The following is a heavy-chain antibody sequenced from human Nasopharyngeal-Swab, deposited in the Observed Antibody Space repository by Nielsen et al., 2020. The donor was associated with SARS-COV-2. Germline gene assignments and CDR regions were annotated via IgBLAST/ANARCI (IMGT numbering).Heavy chain of an antibody. Sequence: GSLRLSCTVSGGSISSGSIRSYYWSWIRQPPGKGLEWIGYFSYTGITNYNPSLKSRVTISVDLSKNQFSLKLSSVAVADTAVYYCAREVVGGLVDSWGQGTLVTVSS. J-gene: IGHJ4*02. CDR3: AREVVGGLVDS. V-gene: IGHV4-61*01. CDR2: FSYTGIT. D-gene: IGHD1-26*01. CDR1: GGSISSGSIRSYY.